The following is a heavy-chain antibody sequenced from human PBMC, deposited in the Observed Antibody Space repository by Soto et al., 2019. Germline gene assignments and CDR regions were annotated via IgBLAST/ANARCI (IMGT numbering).Heavy chain of an antibody. Sequence: ASVKVSCTASGYTFSSYGISWVRQAPGQGLEWMGWISAYNGNTNYSQKLQGRGTMTTDTSTNTADMELRSLRSDDTAVYYCSRERGGFWIGMLDVYGMDVWG. CDR1: GYTFSSYG. V-gene: IGHV1-18*01. J-gene: IGHJ6*01. CDR2: ISAYNGNT. D-gene: IGHD3-3*01. CDR3: SRERGGFWIGMLDVYGMDV.